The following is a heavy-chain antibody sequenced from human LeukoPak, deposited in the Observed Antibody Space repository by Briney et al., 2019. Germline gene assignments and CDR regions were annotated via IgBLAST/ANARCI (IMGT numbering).Heavy chain of an antibody. J-gene: IGHJ4*02. V-gene: IGHV3-7*01. CDR3: ARGGNRGSFDY. Sequence: GGSLRLSCAASGFTFSSYWMSWVRQAPGKGLEWVALIKEGGGETYSVDSVKGRFTISRDNAKSSLDLQMHTLRAEDTAVYYCARGGNRGSFDYWGQGTLVTVSS. D-gene: IGHD3-10*01. CDR1: GFTFSSYW. CDR2: IKEGGGET.